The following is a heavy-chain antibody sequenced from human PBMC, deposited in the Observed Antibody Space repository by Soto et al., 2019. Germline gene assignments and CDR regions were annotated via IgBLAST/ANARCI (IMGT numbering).Heavy chain of an antibody. CDR1: GGSFSGYY. J-gene: IGHJ1*01. CDR2: INHSGST. D-gene: IGHD1-26*01. Sequence: SDTLSLTCAVYGGSFSGYYWSWIRQPPGKGLEWIGEINHSGSTNYNPSLKSRVTISVDTSKNQFSLKLSSVTAADTAVYYCARVGPRRYFQHWGQGTLVTVSS. V-gene: IGHV4-34*01. CDR3: ARVGPRRYFQH.